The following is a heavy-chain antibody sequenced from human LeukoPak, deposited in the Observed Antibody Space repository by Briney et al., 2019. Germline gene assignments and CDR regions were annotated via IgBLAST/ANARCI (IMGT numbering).Heavy chain of an antibody. CDR1: GFTLSNHW. CDR2: IKQDGTEK. Sequence: GGSLRLSCAASGFTLSNHWMIWVRQAPGKGLECVANIKQDGTEKYYLDSVKGRFTISRDNSKNTLYLQMNSLRAEDTAVYYCAKDSYRDTAMVWIIDYWGQGTLVTVSS. CDR3: AKDSYRDTAMVWIIDY. J-gene: IGHJ4*02. D-gene: IGHD5-18*01. V-gene: IGHV3-7*03.